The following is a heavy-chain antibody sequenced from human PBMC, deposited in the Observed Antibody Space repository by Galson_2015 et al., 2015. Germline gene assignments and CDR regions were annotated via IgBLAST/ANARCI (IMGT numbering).Heavy chain of an antibody. CDR2: INPIAGST. D-gene: IGHD1-1*01. J-gene: IGHJ6*03. Sequence: SVKVSCKASGYTFTKYYMHWVRQAPGQGLEWMGIINPIAGSTSYPQKFQGRVAITRDTSTNTVYMDLKSLTSEDTAMYYCARSPEGTTYFQYYCMDVWGEGTTVTVSS. CDR1: GYTFTKYY. V-gene: IGHV1-46*01. CDR3: ARSPEGTTYFQYYCMDV.